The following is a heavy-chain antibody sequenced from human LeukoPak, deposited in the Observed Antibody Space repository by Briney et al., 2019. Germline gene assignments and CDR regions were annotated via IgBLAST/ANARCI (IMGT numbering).Heavy chain of an antibody. CDR2: IYTSGST. CDR3: ARDLWGSGSTYYYYGMDV. Sequence: SETLSLTCTVSGGSISSYYWSWIRQPAGKGLEWIGRIYTSGSTDYNPSLKSRVTMSVDTSKSQFSLKLSSVTAADTAVYYCARDLWGSGSTYYYYGMDVWGQGTTVTVSS. D-gene: IGHD3-10*01. J-gene: IGHJ6*02. CDR1: GGSISSYY. V-gene: IGHV4-4*07.